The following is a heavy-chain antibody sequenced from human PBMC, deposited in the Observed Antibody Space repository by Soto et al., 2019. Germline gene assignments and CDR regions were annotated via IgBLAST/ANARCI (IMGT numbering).Heavy chain of an antibody. CDR2: IYHTGTT. D-gene: IGHD3-3*01. V-gene: IGHV4-38-2*01. CDR3: ARTDNVGYYPHFGQGNLVTVSSGKHQIWGVPETLLCSLWFDS. CDR1: VDSIIGIYH. Sequence: SETLSLTCAVSVDSIIGIYHWAWIRQSPGRGLEWIASIYHTGTTYYTPSLESRLTISVDTSKNQFSLRLSSVTAADSAVYFCARTDNVGYYPHFGQGNLVTVSSGKHQIWGVPETLLCSLWFDSWGQGALVTVSS. J-gene: IGHJ5*01.